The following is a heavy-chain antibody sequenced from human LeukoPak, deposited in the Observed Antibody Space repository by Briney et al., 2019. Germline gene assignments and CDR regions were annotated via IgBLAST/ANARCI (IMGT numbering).Heavy chain of an antibody. J-gene: IGHJ4*02. CDR3: ARQIVATIKVFDY. Sequence: GESLKISCKGSGYSFTSYWIGWVRQMPGKGLEWMGIIYPGDSNTRYSPSFQAQVTISADKSISTAYLQWSSLKASDTAMYYCARQIVATIKVFDYWGQGTLVTVSS. V-gene: IGHV5-51*01. CDR1: GYSFTSYW. CDR2: IYPGDSNT. D-gene: IGHD5-12*01.